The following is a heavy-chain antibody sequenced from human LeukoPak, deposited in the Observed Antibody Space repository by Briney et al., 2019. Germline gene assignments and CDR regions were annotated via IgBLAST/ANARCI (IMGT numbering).Heavy chain of an antibody. V-gene: IGHV3-7*01. Sequence: GGSLRLSCAASGFTFRSHWMSWVRQAPGKGLEWVANIKQDGSEKNYVDSVKGRFTISRDNAKNSLYLQMNSLRAEDTAVYYCAREDTAMAPFDYWGQGTLVTVSS. CDR1: GFTFRSHW. D-gene: IGHD5-18*01. CDR2: IKQDGSEK. CDR3: AREDTAMAPFDY. J-gene: IGHJ4*02.